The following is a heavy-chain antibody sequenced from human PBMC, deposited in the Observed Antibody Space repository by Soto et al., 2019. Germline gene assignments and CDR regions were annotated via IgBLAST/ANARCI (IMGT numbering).Heavy chain of an antibody. CDR1: GASISSYY. CDR2: IYHSGST. J-gene: IGHJ6*02. Sequence: PEETLSLTCTVPGASISSYYWSWIRQPPGKGLEWIGEIYHSGSTNYNPSLKSRVTISVDKSKNQFSLKLSSVTAADTAVYYCARDRGLAVAGTWYYYGMDVWGQGTTVTVSS. D-gene: IGHD6-19*01. CDR3: ARDRGLAVAGTWYYYGMDV. V-gene: IGHV4-59*12.